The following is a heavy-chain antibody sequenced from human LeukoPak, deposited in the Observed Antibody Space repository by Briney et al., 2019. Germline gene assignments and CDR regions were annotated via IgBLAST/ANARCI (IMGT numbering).Heavy chain of an antibody. V-gene: IGHV3-73*01. CDR2: IRSKANSYAT. CDR3: TRAGDDYVWEDFDY. D-gene: IGHD3-16*01. Sequence: GGSLRVSCAASGFTFSGSALHWVRQASGKGLEWVGRIRSKANSYATAYAAPVQGRFTISRDDSKNTAYLQMNSLKTEDTAEYYCTRAGDDYVWEDFDYWGQGSPVTLSS. CDR1: GFTFSGSA. J-gene: IGHJ4*02.